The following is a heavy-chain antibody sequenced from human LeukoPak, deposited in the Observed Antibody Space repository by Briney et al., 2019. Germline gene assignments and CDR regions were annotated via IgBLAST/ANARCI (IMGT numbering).Heavy chain of an antibody. CDR1: GESLNDYY. D-gene: IGHD2-15*01. Sequence: SETLSLTCGVHGESLNDYYWTWIRQSPGKGLESIGEITHNGSTTFNPSLKSRLTISVDTSKNQFSLKLTSVTAADASVYFCARGFCRGESCSSAEYFQHWGQGTLVTVSS. CDR3: ARGFCRGESCSSAEYFQH. V-gene: IGHV4-34*01. CDR2: ITHNGST. J-gene: IGHJ1*01.